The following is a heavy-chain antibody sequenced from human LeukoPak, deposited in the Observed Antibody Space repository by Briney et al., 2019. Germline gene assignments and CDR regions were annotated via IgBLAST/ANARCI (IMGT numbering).Heavy chain of an antibody. D-gene: IGHD2-15*01. CDR2: INHSGST. V-gene: IGHV4-34*01. Sequence: PSETLSLTCAAYGGSFSGYYWSWIRQPPGKGLEWIGEINHSGSTNYNPSVKSRVTISVDTSKNQFSLKLSSVTAADTAVYYCARCPGYCSGGSCYHVGFDYWGQGTLVTVSS. CDR1: GGSFSGYY. J-gene: IGHJ4*02. CDR3: ARCPGYCSGGSCYHVGFDY.